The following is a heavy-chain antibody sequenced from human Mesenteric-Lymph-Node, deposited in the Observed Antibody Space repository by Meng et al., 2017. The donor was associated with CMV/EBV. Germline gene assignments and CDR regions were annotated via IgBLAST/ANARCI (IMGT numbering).Heavy chain of an antibody. CDR3: AKGVTSPLGY. CDR1: GFTFTIYA. Sequence: GESLKISCAASGFTFTIYAMTWVRQAPGKGLEWVSVIYSGGSSTYYADSVKGRFTISRDNSKNTLYLQMNSLRAEDTAVYYCAKGVTSPLGYWGQGTLVTVSS. D-gene: IGHD4-23*01. V-gene: IGHV3-23*03. J-gene: IGHJ4*02. CDR2: IYSGGSST.